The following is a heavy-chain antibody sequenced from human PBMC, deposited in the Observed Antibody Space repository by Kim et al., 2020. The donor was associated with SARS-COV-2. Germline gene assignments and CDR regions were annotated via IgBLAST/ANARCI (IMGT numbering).Heavy chain of an antibody. V-gene: IGHV3-73*01. CDR1: GFTFSDSA. Sequence: GGSLRLSCGASGFTFSDSAMHWVRRASGKGLEWVGRIRSKVNGYATAYSASVRGRFTISRDDSRNTAYLQMNSLKTEDMAVYYCTRVPGTTLAFLDAFD. CDR3: TRVPGTTLAFLDAFD. J-gene: IGHJ3*02. CDR2: IRSKVNGYAT. D-gene: IGHD1-1*01.